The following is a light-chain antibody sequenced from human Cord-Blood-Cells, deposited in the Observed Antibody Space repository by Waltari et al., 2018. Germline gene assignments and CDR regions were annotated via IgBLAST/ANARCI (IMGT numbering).Light chain of an antibody. CDR3: QSYDSSVV. CDR1: SGSIASNY. Sequence: NFMLTQPHSVSESPGKTVTISCTRSSGSIASNYVQWYQQRPGSSPTTGIYEDDQRPSGVPDLFSGSIASSSNSASLTISGLKTEDEADYYCQSYDSSVVFGGGTKLTVL. J-gene: IGLJ2*01. CDR2: EDD. V-gene: IGLV6-57*01.